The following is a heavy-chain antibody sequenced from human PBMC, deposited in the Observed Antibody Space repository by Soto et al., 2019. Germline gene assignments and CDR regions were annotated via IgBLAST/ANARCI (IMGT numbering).Heavy chain of an antibody. CDR2: IIPIFGTA. J-gene: IGHJ6*02. Sequence: SVKVSCKASGGTFSSYAISWVRQAPGQGLEWMGGIIPIFGTANYAQKFQGRVTITADESTSTAYMELSSLRSEDTAVYYCATGDIVATIGYYYGMDVWGQGTTVTVSS. CDR1: GGTFSSYA. CDR3: ATGDIVATIGYYYGMDV. D-gene: IGHD5-12*01. V-gene: IGHV1-69*13.